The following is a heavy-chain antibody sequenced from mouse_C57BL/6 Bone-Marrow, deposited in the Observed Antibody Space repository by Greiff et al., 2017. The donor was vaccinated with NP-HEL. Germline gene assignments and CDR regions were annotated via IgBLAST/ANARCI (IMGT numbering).Heavy chain of an antibody. J-gene: IGHJ2*01. Sequence: QVQLKQPGAELVMPGASVKLSCKASGYTFTSYWMHRVKQRPGQGLEWIGEIDPSDSYTNYNQKFKGKSTLTVDKSSSTAYMQLSSLTSEDSAVYYCASGRLYYFDYWGQGTTLTVSS. CDR2: IDPSDSYT. CDR1: GYTFTSYW. D-gene: IGHD1-1*02. V-gene: IGHV1-69*01. CDR3: ASGRLYYFDY.